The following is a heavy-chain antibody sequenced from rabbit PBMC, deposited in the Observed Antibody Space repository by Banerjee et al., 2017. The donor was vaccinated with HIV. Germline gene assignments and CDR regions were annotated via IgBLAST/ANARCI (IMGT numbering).Heavy chain of an antibody. CDR2: INTSSGST. J-gene: IGHJ4*01. CDR1: GFSFSNKYV. V-gene: IGHV1S45*01. Sequence: QEQLVESGGGLVKPEGSLTLTCTASGFSFSNKYVMCWVRQAPGKGLEWIACINTSSGSTDYASWAKGRFTISKASSTTVTLQMTSLTAADTATYFCARDRDIGYAGYGFNLWGQGTLVTVS. D-gene: IGHD7-1*01. CDR3: ARDRDIGYAGYGFNL.